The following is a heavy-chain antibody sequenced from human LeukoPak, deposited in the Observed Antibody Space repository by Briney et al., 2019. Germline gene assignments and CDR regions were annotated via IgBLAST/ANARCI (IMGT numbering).Heavy chain of an antibody. CDR2: IYHSGST. CDR1: GYSISSGYY. D-gene: IGHD3-3*01. Sequence: SETLSLTCAVSGYSISSGYYWGWIRQPPGKGLEWLGSIYHSGSTYYNPSLKSRVTISVDTSKNQFSLKLSSVTAADTAVYYCARHITIFGVVIPFFDYWGQGTLVTVSS. CDR3: ARHITIFGVVIPFFDY. J-gene: IGHJ4*02. V-gene: IGHV4-38-2*01.